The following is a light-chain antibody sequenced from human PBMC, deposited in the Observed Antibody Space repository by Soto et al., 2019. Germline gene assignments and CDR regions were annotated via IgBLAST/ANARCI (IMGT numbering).Light chain of an antibody. CDR2: DAS. Sequence: EIVMTQSPATLSVSPGDRATLSCRASQSVSSSLAWYQQIPGQAPRLLIYDASTRATGIPARFGGSGSGTEFTLTISSLQSEYFAVYSCQQYNTCSPLTFGG. J-gene: IGKJ4*01. V-gene: IGKV3-15*01. CDR3: QQYNTCSPLT. CDR1: QSVSSS.